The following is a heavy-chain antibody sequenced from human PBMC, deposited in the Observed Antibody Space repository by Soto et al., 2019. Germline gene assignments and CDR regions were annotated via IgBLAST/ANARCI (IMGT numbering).Heavy chain of an antibody. CDR3: AKDSWHSSSWYSLRPPYYGMDV. D-gene: IGHD6-13*01. CDR1: GFTFSDYY. V-gene: IGHV3-11*05. Sequence: GGSLRLSCAASGFTFSDYYMSWIRQAPGKGLEWVSDISSSSSSTYYADSVKGRFTISRDNSKNTLYLQMNSLRAEDTAVYYCAKDSWHSSSWYSLRPPYYGMDVWGQGTTVTVS. CDR2: ISSSSSST. J-gene: IGHJ6*02.